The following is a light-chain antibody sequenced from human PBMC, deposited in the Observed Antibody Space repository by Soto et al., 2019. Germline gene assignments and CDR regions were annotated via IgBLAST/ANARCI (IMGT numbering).Light chain of an antibody. J-gene: IGKJ2*01. CDR3: HQYNNWPPMHT. CDR2: AAS. Sequence: IVMTQSPATLSVFPGERATLSCRASQSISNNLAWLQQKPGQAPRLLIYAASTRATGVPARFSGSGSGTDFTLTISSLQPEDCAVYYCHQYNNWPPMHTFGQGTKLEIK. CDR1: QSISNN. V-gene: IGKV3-15*01.